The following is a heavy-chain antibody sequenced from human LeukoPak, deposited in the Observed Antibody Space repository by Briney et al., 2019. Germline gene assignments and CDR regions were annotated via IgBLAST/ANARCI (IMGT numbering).Heavy chain of an antibody. V-gene: IGHV3-7*01. Sequence: GGSLRLSCAAPGFTFSRYWMTWGRQAPGKGLEWVANIKEDGGEEYYVDSVKGRFTISRDNAKNSLYLQMNSLRVEDTAVYYCARDHPMAVAGLIDYWGQGTLVTVSS. CDR3: ARDHPMAVAGLIDY. CDR1: GFTFSRYW. J-gene: IGHJ4*02. CDR2: IKEDGGEE. D-gene: IGHD6-19*01.